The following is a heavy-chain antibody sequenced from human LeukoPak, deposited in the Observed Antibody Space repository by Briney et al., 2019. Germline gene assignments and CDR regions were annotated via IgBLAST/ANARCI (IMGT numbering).Heavy chain of an antibody. V-gene: IGHV7-4-1*02. D-gene: IGHD1-26*01. CDR1: GYTFTTYA. Sequence: ASVKVSCKASGYTFTTYAMNWVRQAPGQGLEWMGWTNTNTGNPTYAQGFTGRFVFSLDTSVSTAYLQISSLKAEDTAVYYCARDGSYSPRCWFDPWGQGTLVTVSS. J-gene: IGHJ5*02. CDR3: ARDGSYSPRCWFDP. CDR2: TNTNTGNP.